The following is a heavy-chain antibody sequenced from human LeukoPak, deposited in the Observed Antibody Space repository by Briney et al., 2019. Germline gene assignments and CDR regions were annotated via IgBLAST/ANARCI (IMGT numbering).Heavy chain of an antibody. CDR3: ARFYGANFDY. CDR1: GGSISSSSYY. V-gene: IGHV4-39*01. Sequence: SETLSLTCTVSGGSISSSSYYWGWIRQPPGKGLEWIGSIYYSGNTYYNPSLKSRVTISVDTSKNQFSLKLSSVTAADTAVYYCARFYGANFDYWGQGTLVTVSS. CDR2: IYYSGNT. D-gene: IGHD4-17*01. J-gene: IGHJ4*02.